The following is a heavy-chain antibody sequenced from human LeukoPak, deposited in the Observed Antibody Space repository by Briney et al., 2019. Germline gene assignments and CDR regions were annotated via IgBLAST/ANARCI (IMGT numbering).Heavy chain of an antibody. CDR3: ARVYDFWSTFDY. V-gene: IGHV4-34*01. CDR1: GGSFSGYY. Sequence: PSETLSLTCAVYGGSFSGYYWSWIRQPPGKGLEWIGEINHSGSTNYNPSLKSRVTISVDTSKNQFSLKLSSVTAADTAVYYCARVYDFWSTFDYWGQGTLVTVSS. J-gene: IGHJ4*02. D-gene: IGHD3-3*01. CDR2: INHSGST.